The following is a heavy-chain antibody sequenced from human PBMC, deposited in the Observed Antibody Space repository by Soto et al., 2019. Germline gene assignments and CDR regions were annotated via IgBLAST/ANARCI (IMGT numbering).Heavy chain of an antibody. D-gene: IGHD6-13*01. CDR3: ARERGSSGNYYYYGMDV. V-gene: IGHV4-59*01. J-gene: IGHJ6*02. Sequence: SETLSLTCTVSGGSISSYYWSWIRQPPGKGLEWIGYIYYSGSTNYNPSLKSRVTISVDTSKNQFSLKLSSVTAADTAVYYCARERGSSGNYYYYGMDVWGQGTTVTVSS. CDR1: GGSISSYY. CDR2: IYYSGST.